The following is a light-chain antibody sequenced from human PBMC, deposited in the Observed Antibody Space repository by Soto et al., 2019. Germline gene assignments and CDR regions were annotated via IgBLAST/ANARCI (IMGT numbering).Light chain of an antibody. Sequence: QSALTQPASMSGSPGQSITIYCTGTRSDVGGYKYVSWYQQHPGKVPKLMIYEVSNRPSGVSNRFSGSKSGNTASLTISGLQAEDEADYYCSSYTSSSTLWVFGGGTKVTVL. CDR1: RSDVGGYKY. V-gene: IGLV2-14*01. CDR3: SSYTSSSTLWV. J-gene: IGLJ3*02. CDR2: EVS.